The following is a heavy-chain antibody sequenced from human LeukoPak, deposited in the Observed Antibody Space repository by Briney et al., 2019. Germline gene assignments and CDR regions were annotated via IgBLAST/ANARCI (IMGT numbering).Heavy chain of an antibody. V-gene: IGHV5-51*01. Sequence: GESLKISCKGSGYSFTSYWIGWVRQMPGKGLEWMGIIYPGDSDTRYSPSFQGQVTISADKSISTAYLQWSSLKASDTAMSYCARLTWELGAAFDIWGQGAMVTVSS. CDR2: IYPGDSDT. CDR1: GYSFTSYW. CDR3: ARLTWELGAAFDI. J-gene: IGHJ3*02. D-gene: IGHD1-26*01.